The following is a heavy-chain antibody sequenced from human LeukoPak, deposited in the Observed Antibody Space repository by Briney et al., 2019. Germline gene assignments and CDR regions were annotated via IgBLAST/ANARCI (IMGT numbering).Heavy chain of an antibody. Sequence: PSETLSLTCTVSGGSISSGGYYWSWIRQPPGKGLEWIGYIYYSGSTNYNPSLKSRVTISVDTSKNQFSLKLSSVTAADTAVYYCAREERSYHFDAFDIWGQGTMVTVSS. CDR2: IYYSGST. V-gene: IGHV4-61*08. CDR3: AREERSYHFDAFDI. D-gene: IGHD1-26*01. CDR1: GGSISSGGYY. J-gene: IGHJ3*02.